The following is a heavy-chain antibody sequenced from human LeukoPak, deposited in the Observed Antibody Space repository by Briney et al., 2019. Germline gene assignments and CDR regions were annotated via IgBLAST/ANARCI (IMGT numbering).Heavy chain of an antibody. CDR2: IIPILGIA. CDR1: GGTFSSYA. V-gene: IGHV1-69*04. CDR3: ARIGTSTYDP. Sequence: SVKVSCKASGGTFSSYAISWVRQAPGQGLEWMGRIIPILGIANYAQKFQGRVTITADKSTSTAYMEQSSLRSEDTAVYYCARIGTSTYDPWGLGTLVTVSS. D-gene: IGHD1-1*01. J-gene: IGHJ5*02.